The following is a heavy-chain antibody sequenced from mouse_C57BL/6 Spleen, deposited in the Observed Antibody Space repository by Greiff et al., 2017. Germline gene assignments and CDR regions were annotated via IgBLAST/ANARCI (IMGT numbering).Heavy chain of an antibody. CDR2: IYPGDGDT. CDR3: ARSGYYGSSPYFDY. V-gene: IGHV1-82*01. D-gene: IGHD1-1*01. J-gene: IGHJ2*01. Sequence: QVQLKQSGPELVKPGASVKISCKASGYVFSSSWMNWVKQRPGKGLEWIGRIYPGDGDTNYNGKFKGKATLTADKSSSTAYMQLSSLTSEDSAVYFCARSGYYGSSPYFDYWGQGTTLTVSS. CDR1: GYVFSSSW.